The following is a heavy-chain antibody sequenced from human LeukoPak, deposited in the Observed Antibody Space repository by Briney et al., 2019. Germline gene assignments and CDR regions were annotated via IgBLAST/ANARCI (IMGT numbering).Heavy chain of an antibody. D-gene: IGHD2-15*01. Sequence: GGSLRLSCAASGFTFSSYGMHWVRQAPGKGLEWVAVISYDESNKYYADSVKGRFTISRDNSKNTLYLQMNSLRAEDTAVYYCAKDQIRGYCSGGSCYSFDYWGQGTLVTVSS. J-gene: IGHJ4*02. CDR3: AKDQIRGYCSGGSCYSFDY. CDR1: GFTFSSYG. V-gene: IGHV3-30*18. CDR2: ISYDESNK.